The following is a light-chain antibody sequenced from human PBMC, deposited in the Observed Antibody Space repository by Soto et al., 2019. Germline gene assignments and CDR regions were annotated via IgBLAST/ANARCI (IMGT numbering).Light chain of an antibody. CDR1: HDISDY. CDR2: DAS. CDR3: QKYDNVPLT. Sequence: DVQMTQSPSSLSAAVGDRVTITCQASHDISDYLNCYQHKPGEAPKLLIYDASKLEAGVPSRFSGRGSGTDFTFRISSLQPEDIATYYCQKYDNVPLTFGGGTKVDIK. V-gene: IGKV1-33*01. J-gene: IGKJ4*01.